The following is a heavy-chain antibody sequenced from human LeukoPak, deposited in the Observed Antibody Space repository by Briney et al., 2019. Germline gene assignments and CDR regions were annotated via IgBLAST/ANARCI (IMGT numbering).Heavy chain of an antibody. CDR2: ISSSSSYI. CDR3: AREHIAVAGPNWFDP. D-gene: IGHD6-19*01. CDR1: GFNFSHYS. J-gene: IGHJ5*02. Sequence: GGSLRLSCAASGFNFSHYSMNWVRQAPGKGLEWVSSISSSSSYIYYADSVKGRFTISRDNAKNSLYLQMNSLRAEDTAVYYCAREHIAVAGPNWFDPWGQGTLVTVSS. V-gene: IGHV3-21*01.